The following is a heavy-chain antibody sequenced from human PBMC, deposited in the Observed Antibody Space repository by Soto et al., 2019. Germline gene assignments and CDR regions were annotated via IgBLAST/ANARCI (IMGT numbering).Heavy chain of an antibody. J-gene: IGHJ4*02. Sequence: VGSLRLSCAASWFTVSSNYMSWVRQAPGKGLEWVSVIYSGGSTYYADSVKGRFTISRDNSKNTLYLQMNSLRAEDTAVYYCASPNYYDSSGYYFWGQGTLVTVSS. CDR1: WFTVSSNY. CDR3: ASPNYYDSSGYYF. V-gene: IGHV3-53*01. D-gene: IGHD3-22*01. CDR2: IYSGGST.